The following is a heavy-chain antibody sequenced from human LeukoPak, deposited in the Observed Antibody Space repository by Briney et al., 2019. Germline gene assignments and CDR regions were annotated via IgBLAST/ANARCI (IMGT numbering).Heavy chain of an antibody. V-gene: IGHV4-34*12. J-gene: IGHJ4*02. CDR3: ARHGNYYGSGSRY. CDR2: IIHSGST. Sequence: SETLSLTCAVYGGSFSGYYWSWIRQPPGKGLEWIGEIIHSGSTNYNPSLKSRVTISVDTSKNQFSLKLSSVTAADTAVYYCARHGNYYGSGSRYWGQGTLVTVSS. CDR1: GGSFSGYY. D-gene: IGHD3-10*01.